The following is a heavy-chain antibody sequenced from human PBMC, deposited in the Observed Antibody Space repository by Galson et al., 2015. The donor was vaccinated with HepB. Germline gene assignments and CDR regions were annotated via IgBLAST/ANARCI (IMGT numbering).Heavy chain of an antibody. V-gene: IGHV1-2*06. CDR3: ARDHLRIGTIRTINPVRGGMNV. CDR2: INPNSGGT. J-gene: IGHJ6*02. Sequence: SVKVSCKASGYTFTDYYVHWVRQAPGQGLEWMGRINPNSGGTNHAQKFQGRLTMTRDTSSSTAYMDLSRLKSDDTAIYYCARDHLRIGTIRTINPVRGGMNVWGQGTTVTVSS. CDR1: GYTFTDYY. D-gene: IGHD3-3*01.